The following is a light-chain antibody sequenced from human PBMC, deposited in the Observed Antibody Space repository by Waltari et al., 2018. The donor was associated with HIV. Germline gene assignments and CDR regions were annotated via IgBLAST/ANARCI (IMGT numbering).Light chain of an antibody. CDR2: EVS. CDR1: TPPGRDSQS. Sequence: QSALTHPASVSGSPGQSITVSCSGHTPPGRDSQSFPWYQHHPGNAPKLIIYEVSRRPSGVSNRFSGSKSGNTASLTISGLLPDDEAEYFCTSYVSSSTPEFGGGTKLTVL. CDR3: TSYVSSSTPE. V-gene: IGLV2-14*01. J-gene: IGLJ3*02.